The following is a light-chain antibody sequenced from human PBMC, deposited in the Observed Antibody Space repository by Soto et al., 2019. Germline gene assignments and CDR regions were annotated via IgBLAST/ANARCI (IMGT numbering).Light chain of an antibody. CDR2: AAS. J-gene: IGKJ5*01. V-gene: IGKV1-12*01. CDR3: PLMENSPIT. Sequence: AAQGDRVTITNRASHGISNWLAWYQQKPGKAPKLLIYAASTLQSGVPSRLRGSGSGTDSTLTNNTLQPEAGAPSARPLMENSPITFGQGTRLENK. CDR1: HGISNW.